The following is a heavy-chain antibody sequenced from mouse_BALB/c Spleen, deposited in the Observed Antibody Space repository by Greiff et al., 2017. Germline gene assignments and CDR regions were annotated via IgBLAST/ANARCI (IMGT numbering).Heavy chain of an antibody. CDR3: ARGNYYALYYFDY. CDR2: ISSGGST. V-gene: IGHV5-6-5*01. Sequence: EVHLVESGGGLVKPGGSLKLSCAASGFTFSSYAMSWVRQTPEKRLEWVASISSGGSTYYPDSVKGRFTISRDNARNILYLQMSSLRSEDTAMYYCARGNYYALYYFDYWGQGTTLTVSS. CDR1: GFTFSSYA. D-gene: IGHD1-1*02. J-gene: IGHJ2*01.